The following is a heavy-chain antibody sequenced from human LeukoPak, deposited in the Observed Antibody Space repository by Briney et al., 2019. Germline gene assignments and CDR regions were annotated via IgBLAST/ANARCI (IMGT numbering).Heavy chain of an antibody. CDR1: GFTFSSYW. CDR2: IKQDGSEK. V-gene: IGHV3-7*03. J-gene: IGHJ6*02. Sequence: QSGGSLRLSCAASGFTFSSYWMSWVRQAPGKGLEWVANIKQDGSEKYYVDSVKGRFTISRDNAKNSLYLQMNSLRAEDTAVYYCAREDSSRVLYYYYYGMDVWGQGTTVAVSS. CDR3: AREDSSRVLYYYYYGMDV. D-gene: IGHD6-19*01.